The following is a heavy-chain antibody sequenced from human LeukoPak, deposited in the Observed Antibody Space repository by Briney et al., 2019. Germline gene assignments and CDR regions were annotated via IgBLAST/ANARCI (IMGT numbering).Heavy chain of an antibody. Sequence: PGGSLRLPCVASGYTFSSYSINWVRQAPGKGLEWVSSISVRSNYIYYADSVRGGFRISRDHARDSLYLQMNSLRAEDTAVYYCVRLRRNSDTSGFYYYYDFWGQGTLVTVSS. V-gene: IGHV3-21*01. D-gene: IGHD3-22*01. J-gene: IGHJ4*02. CDR2: ISVRSNYI. CDR1: GYTFSSYS. CDR3: VRLRRNSDTSGFYYYYDF.